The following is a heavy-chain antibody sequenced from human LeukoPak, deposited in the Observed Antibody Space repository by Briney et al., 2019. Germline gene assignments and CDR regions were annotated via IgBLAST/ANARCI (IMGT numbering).Heavy chain of an antibody. CDR3: ARQRLTYYYDSSGYYYSYWGFDY. Sequence: SETLSLTCTVSGGSISSHYWSWIRQPPGKGLEWIGYIYYSGSTNYNPSLKSRVTISVDTSKNQFSLKLSSVTAADTAVYYCARQRLTYYYDSSGYYYSYWGFDYWGQGTLVTVSS. V-gene: IGHV4-59*08. CDR1: GGSISSHY. J-gene: IGHJ4*02. D-gene: IGHD3-22*01. CDR2: IYYSGST.